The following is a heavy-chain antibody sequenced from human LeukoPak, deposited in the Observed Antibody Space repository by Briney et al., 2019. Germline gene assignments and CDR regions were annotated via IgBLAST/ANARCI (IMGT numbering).Heavy chain of an antibody. V-gene: IGHV3-30*02. CDR1: GFTFSSYG. J-gene: IGHJ4*02. Sequence: GGSLRLSCAASGFTFSSYGMHWVRQAPGKGLEWVAFIRYDGSNKYYADSVKGRFTVSRDNSKNTLYLQMNSLRAEDTAVYYSAAGYYRPLWGQGTLVTVSS. CDR2: IRYDGSNK. CDR3: AAGYYRPL. D-gene: IGHD4-17*01.